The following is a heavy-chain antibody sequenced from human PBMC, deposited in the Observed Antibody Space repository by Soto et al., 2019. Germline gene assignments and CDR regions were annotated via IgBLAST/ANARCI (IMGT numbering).Heavy chain of an antibody. D-gene: IGHD3-22*01. CDR3: AQGRGSSGSDHPFGY. V-gene: IGHV3-23*01. CDR2: ISAGAVAT. J-gene: IGHJ4*02. CDR1: GFTFSSYA. Sequence: GGSLRLSCAASGFTFSSYAMSWVRQAPGKGLEWVSAISAGAVATNYADSVKGRFTISRDNSKNTLYLQMNSLRAEDTAVYYCAQGRGSSGSDHPFGYWGQGALVTVSS.